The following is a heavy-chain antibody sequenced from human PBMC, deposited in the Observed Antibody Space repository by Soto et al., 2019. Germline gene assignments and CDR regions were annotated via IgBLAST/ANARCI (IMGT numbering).Heavy chain of an antibody. CDR3: ARDGSRYDFWSGPYYFDY. CDR2: IYYSGST. J-gene: IGHJ4*02. V-gene: IGHV4-59*01. CDR1: GGSISTYY. D-gene: IGHD3-3*01. Sequence: SETLSLTCIVSGGSISTYYWSWIRQPPGKGLEWIGYIYYSGSTNYNPSLKSRVTISVDTSKNQFSLKLSSVSAADTAVYYCARDGSRYDFWSGPYYFDYWGQGTLVTVSS.